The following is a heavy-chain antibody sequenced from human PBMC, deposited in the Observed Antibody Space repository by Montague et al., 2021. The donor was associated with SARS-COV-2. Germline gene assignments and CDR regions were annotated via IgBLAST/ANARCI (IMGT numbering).Heavy chain of an antibody. CDR2: VKDSGST. J-gene: IGHJ4*02. V-gene: IGHV4-34*01. D-gene: IGHD3-3*01. CDR1: GGSFSGYY. CDR3: ARGALTGGNYECWGGDYTGPLDY. Sequence: SETLSLTCAVYGGSFSGYYWSWIRQPPGKGLEWIGEVKDSGSTNYIPSLKSRVAISVDTSKNQFSLKLRSVTAADTAVYFCARGALTGGNYECWGGDYTGPLDYWSQGTLVTVSS.